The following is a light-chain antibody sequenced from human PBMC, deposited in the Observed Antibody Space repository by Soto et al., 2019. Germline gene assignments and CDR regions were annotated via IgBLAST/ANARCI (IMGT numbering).Light chain of an antibody. V-gene: IGKV3-15*01. J-gene: IGKJ4*01. CDR2: GAS. CDR1: QTVSGN. CDR3: HQASSFPLS. Sequence: IVMTQSPASLSVSAGERATLSCRASQTVSGNLAWYQQKPGQAPRLLIYGASTRATGIPARFSGSGSGTDFTLTITSLQPEDFATYYCHQASSFPLSFGGGTKVDIK.